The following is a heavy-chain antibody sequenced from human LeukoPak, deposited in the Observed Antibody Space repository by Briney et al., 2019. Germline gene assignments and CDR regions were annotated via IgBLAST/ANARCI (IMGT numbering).Heavy chain of an antibody. CDR2: IKQDGSEK. V-gene: IGHV3-7*01. J-gene: IGHJ3*02. D-gene: IGHD3-10*01. CDR1: GFTFSSYW. Sequence: PGGSLRLSCAASGFTFSSYWMSWVRQAPGKGLEWVANIKQDGSEKYYVDSVKGRFTISRDNAKNSLYLQMNSLRAEDTAVYYCARDLGSGSYLTLGAFDIWGQGTMVTVSS. CDR3: ARDLGSGSYLTLGAFDI.